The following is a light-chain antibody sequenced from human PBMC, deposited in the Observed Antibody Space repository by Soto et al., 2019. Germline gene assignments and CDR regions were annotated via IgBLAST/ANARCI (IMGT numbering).Light chain of an antibody. CDR2: GAS. V-gene: IGKV3-15*01. CDR3: QQYNDWPPFT. CDR1: QNINDK. J-gene: IGKJ4*01. Sequence: EIVMTQYPDTLSVSPGERATLSCRASQNINDKLAWFQQKPGQVPRLLIIGASTTATGVPARFSGSGSGTGFTLTISGLQSEDVAVSYCQQYNDWPPFTFGGGTRVDVK.